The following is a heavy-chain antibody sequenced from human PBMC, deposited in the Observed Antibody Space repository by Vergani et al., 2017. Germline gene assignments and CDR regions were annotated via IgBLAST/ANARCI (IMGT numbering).Heavy chain of an antibody. CDR1: GYTFTSYA. J-gene: IGHJ6*02. D-gene: IGHD1-26*01. CDR2: INTNTGNP. Sequence: QVQLVQSGSALKKPGASVKVSCKASGYTFTSYAMNWVRQAPGQGLEWMGWINTNTGNPTYAQGFTGRFVFSLDTSVSTAYLQISSLKAEDTAVYYCARASPSEWELAIGIWVGYYGMDVWGQGTTVTVSS. CDR3: ARASPSEWELAIGIWVGYYGMDV. V-gene: IGHV7-4-1*02.